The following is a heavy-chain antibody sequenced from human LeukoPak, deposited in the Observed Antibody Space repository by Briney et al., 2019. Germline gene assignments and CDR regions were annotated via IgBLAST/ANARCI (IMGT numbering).Heavy chain of an antibody. CDR1: GFTFSDYY. V-gene: IGHV4-59*01. D-gene: IGHD2-8*01. CDR2: IYYSGST. J-gene: IGHJ3*02. Sequence: PGGSLRLSCAASGFTFSDYYMSWIRQPPGKGLEWIGYIYYSGSTNYNPSLKSRVTISVDTSKNQFSLKLSSVTAADTAVYYCARVSDDAVDAFDIWGQGTMVTVSS. CDR3: ARVSDDAVDAFDI.